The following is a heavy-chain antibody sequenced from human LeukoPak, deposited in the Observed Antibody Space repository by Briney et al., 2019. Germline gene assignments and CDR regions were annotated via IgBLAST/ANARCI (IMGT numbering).Heavy chain of an antibody. D-gene: IGHD1-26*01. CDR1: GFTFSSYW. CDR3: ARSGYSHSWDY. J-gene: IGHJ4*02. V-gene: IGHV3-7*03. Sequence: PGGSLRLSCAASGFTFSSYWMSWVRQAPGKGLEWVANIKEDGGEIHFVDSMKGRFTISRDNAKNSLYLQMNSLRGDDTAVYYCARSGYSHSWDYWGQGTLVIASS. CDR2: IKEDGGEI.